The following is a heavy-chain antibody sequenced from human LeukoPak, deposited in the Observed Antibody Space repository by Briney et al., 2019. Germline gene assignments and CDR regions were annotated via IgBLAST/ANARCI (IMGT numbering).Heavy chain of an antibody. D-gene: IGHD3-22*01. Sequence: ASVTVSCTASGYTFTGYYMHWVRQAPGQGLEWMGWINPNSGGTNYAQKFQAWVTMTRDTSISTAYMELSRLRSDDTAVYYCARGGYYNTSGPDYWGQGTLVTVSS. CDR3: ARGGYYNTSGPDY. J-gene: IGHJ4*02. CDR1: GYTFTGYY. V-gene: IGHV1-2*04. CDR2: INPNSGGT.